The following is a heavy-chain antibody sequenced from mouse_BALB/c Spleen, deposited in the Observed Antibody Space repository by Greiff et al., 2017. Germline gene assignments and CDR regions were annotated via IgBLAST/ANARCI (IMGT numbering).Heavy chain of an antibody. CDR2: ISSGSSTI. CDR3: ARSVYYYGSSRYWYFDV. Sequence: EVQVVESGGGLVQPGGSRKLSCAASGFTFSSFRMHWVRQSPEKGLEWVAYISSGSSTIYYADTVKGRFTISRDNPKNTLFLQMTSLRSEDTAMYYCARSVYYYGSSRYWYFDVWGAGTTVTVSS. V-gene: IGHV5-17*02. CDR1: GFTFSSFR. J-gene: IGHJ1*01. D-gene: IGHD1-1*01.